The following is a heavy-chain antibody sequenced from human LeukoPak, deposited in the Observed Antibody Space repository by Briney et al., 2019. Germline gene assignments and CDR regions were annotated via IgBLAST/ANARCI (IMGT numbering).Heavy chain of an antibody. J-gene: IGHJ4*02. CDR3: ARDLSGTMVRGFFDY. CDR2: ISSSGSTI. D-gene: IGHD3-10*01. CDR1: GFTFSDCY. Sequence: GGSLRLSCAASGFTFSDCYMSWIRQAPGKGLEWVSYISSSGSTIYYADSVKGRFTISRDNAKNSLYLQMNSLRAEDTAVYYCARDLSGTMVRGFFDYWGQGTLVTVSS. V-gene: IGHV3-11*04.